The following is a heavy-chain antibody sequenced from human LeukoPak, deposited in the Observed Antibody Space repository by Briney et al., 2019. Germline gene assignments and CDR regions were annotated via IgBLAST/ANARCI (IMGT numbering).Heavy chain of an antibody. J-gene: IGHJ4*02. Sequence: GGSLRLSCAASGFTFSSFSMHWVRQAPGKGPEWVAYMNQLGNEKKYLDSVKGRFTISRDNAKNSLYLQMTSLRVDDTAVYYCARGTYYYEFWGQGTLVTVSS. V-gene: IGHV3-7*04. CDR1: GFTFSSFS. CDR3: ARGTYYYEF. CDR2: MNQLGNEK. D-gene: IGHD3-22*01.